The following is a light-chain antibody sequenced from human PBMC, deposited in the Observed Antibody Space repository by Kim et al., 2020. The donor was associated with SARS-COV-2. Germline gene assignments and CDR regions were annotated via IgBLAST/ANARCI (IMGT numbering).Light chain of an antibody. CDR3: QVWDSYSDHVV. Sequence: APGQTARITCGGSTIGSKSVHWYQQKPGQAPVLVIYYDSDRPSGIPERFSGSNSGNTATLTISRVEAGDEADYYCQVWDSYSDHVVFGGGTQLTVL. CDR1: TIGSKS. V-gene: IGLV3-21*04. CDR2: YDS. J-gene: IGLJ2*01.